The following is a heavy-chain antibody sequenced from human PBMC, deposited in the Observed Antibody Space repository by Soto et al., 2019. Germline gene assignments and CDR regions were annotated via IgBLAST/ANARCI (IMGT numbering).Heavy chain of an antibody. CDR2: FDPGDGET. J-gene: IGHJ1*01. V-gene: IGHV1-24*01. Sequence: ASVKVSCKVSGYTLTELSMHWVRQAPGKGLEWMGGFDPGDGETIYPQKFQGRVTMTEDKSTDTAYMELSNLRSEDTAVYYCATLAQYISFEHWGQGTLVTVSS. D-gene: IGHD5-12*01. CDR1: GYTLTELS. CDR3: ATLAQYISFEH.